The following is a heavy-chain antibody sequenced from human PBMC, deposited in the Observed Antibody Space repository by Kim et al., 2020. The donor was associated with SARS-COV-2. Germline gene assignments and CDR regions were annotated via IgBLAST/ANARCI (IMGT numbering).Heavy chain of an antibody. J-gene: IGHJ6*02. V-gene: IGHV3-23*01. CDR1: GFTFSSYA. CDR3: AKDLGLSSWYLSRRQYYYGMDV. D-gene: IGHD6-13*01. CDR2: ISGSGGST. Sequence: GGSLRLSCAASGFTFSSYAMSWVRQAPGKGLEWVSAISGSGGSTYYADSVKGRFTISRDNSKNTLYLQMNSLRAEDTAVYYCAKDLGLSSWYLSRRQYYYGMDVWGQGITVTVSS.